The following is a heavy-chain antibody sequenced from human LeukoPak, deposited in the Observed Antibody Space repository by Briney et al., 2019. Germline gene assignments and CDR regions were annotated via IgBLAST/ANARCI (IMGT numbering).Heavy chain of an antibody. Sequence: SETLSLTCAVYGVSFSGYYWSWIRQPPGKGLEWIGEINHSGSTNYNPSLKSRVTISVDTSKNQFSLKLSSVTAADTAVYYCARGIAYYDSSGFVAFDIWGQGTMVTVSS. J-gene: IGHJ3*02. D-gene: IGHD3-22*01. CDR1: GVSFSGYY. CDR2: INHSGST. CDR3: ARGIAYYDSSGFVAFDI. V-gene: IGHV4-34*01.